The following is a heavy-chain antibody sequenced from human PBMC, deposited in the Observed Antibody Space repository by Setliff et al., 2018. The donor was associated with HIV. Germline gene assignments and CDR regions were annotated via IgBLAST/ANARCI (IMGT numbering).Heavy chain of an antibody. V-gene: IGHV3-33*06. CDR3: AKDPVRFSSSWYYFDY. D-gene: IGHD6-13*01. CDR2: IWYDGSNK. J-gene: IGHJ4*02. CDR1: GFTFSSYG. Sequence: PGGSLRLSCAASGFTFSSYGMHWVRQAPGKGLEWVAVIWYDGSNKYYADSVKGRFTISRDNSKNTLYLQVNSLRAEDTAVYYCAKDPVRFSSSWYYFDYWGQGTLVTVSS.